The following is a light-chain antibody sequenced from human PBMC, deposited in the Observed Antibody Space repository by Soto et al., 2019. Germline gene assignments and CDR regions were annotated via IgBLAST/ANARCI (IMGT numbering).Light chain of an antibody. CDR2: HAS. J-gene: IGKJ5*01. CDR3: HQYATYS. CDR1: QNIANW. Sequence: DIQMTQSPSTLPSFVGDRVTITCRASQNIANWLAWYRQKPGTAPELLIYHASTLVSGVPSRFTGSGSGTEFTLAISGLQPDDFATYFCHQYATYSFGQGTRLEIK. V-gene: IGKV1-5*01.